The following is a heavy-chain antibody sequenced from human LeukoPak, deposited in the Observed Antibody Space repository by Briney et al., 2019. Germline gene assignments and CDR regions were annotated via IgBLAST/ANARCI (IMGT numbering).Heavy chain of an antibody. CDR1: GFTFSTYW. CDR3: VRADKYYDY. D-gene: IGHD3-9*01. V-gene: IGHV3-7*04. Sequence: GGSLRLSCAASGFTFSTYWMSWVRQAPGKGLEWVANIRKDGSDIHYVDSVKGRFTISRDNAKNSLSLQMNSLRVEDTAVYYCVRADKYYDYWGQGTLVTVSS. CDR2: IRKDGSDI. J-gene: IGHJ4*02.